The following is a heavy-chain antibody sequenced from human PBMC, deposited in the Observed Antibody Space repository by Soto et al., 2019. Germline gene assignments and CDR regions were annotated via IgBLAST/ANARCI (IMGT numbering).Heavy chain of an antibody. V-gene: IGHV3-23*01. CDR1: GFTFSSYA. J-gene: IGHJ4*02. Sequence: HPGGSLRLSCAASGFTFSSYAMSWVRQAPGKGLEWASAISGSGGSTYYADSVKGRFTISRDNSKNTLYLQMNSLRAEDTAVYYCAKDSSPVPAAIFDYWGQGTLVTVSS. CDR3: AKDSSPVPAAIFDY. CDR2: ISGSGGST. D-gene: IGHD2-2*01.